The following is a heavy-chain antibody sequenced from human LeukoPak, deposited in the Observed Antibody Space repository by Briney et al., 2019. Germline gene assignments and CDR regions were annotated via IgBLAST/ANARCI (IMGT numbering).Heavy chain of an antibody. CDR3: ARDRSTVTTWVDY. J-gene: IGHJ4*02. CDR2: ISYEGSSK. V-gene: IGHV3-33*05. Sequence: GGSLRLSCKVSGFTFSRHGMHWVRQAPGKGLEWVAVISYEGSSKFYGDSVKGRFAIYGDNSNNTVYLQMNSLRAEDTAVYYCARDRSTVTTWVDYWGQGTLVTVSS. CDR1: GFTFSRHG. D-gene: IGHD4-17*01.